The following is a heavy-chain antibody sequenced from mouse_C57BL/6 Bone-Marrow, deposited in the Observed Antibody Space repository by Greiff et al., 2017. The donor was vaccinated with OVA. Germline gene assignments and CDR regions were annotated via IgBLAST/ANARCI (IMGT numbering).Heavy chain of an antibody. Sequence: EVKLMESGGGLVQSGRSLRLSCATSGFTFSDFYMEWVRQAPGKGLEWIAASRNKANDYTTEYSASVKGRFIVSRDTSQSILYLQMNALRAEDTAIYYCARDDGGTAWFAYWGQGTLVTVSA. CDR1: GFTFSDFY. CDR2: SRNKANDYTT. CDR3: ARDDGGTAWFAY. D-gene: IGHD4-1*01. V-gene: IGHV7-1*01. J-gene: IGHJ3*01.